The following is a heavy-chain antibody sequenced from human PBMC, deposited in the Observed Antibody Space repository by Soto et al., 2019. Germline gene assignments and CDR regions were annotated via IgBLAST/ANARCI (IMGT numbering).Heavy chain of an antibody. CDR3: ARGRYGDY. CDR1: GYTFTSYG. J-gene: IGHJ4*02. CDR2: ISAHNGNT. Sequence: VPLVQSGAEGKKPGASVKVSCKGSGYTFTSYGITWVRQAPGQGLEWMGWISAHNGNTDYAQKLQGRVTVTRDTSTSTAYMELRSLRSDDTAVYYCARGRYGDYWGQGALVTVSS. D-gene: IGHD1-1*01. V-gene: IGHV1-18*01.